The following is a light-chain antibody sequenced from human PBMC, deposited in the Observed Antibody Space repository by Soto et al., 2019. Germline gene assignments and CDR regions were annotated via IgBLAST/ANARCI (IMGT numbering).Light chain of an antibody. J-gene: IGKJ5*01. V-gene: IGKV3-15*01. CDR3: QQYITWLGT. Sequence: EIVMTQSPATLSVSPGERVTLSCRASQSVNSNLAWYQQQPGQAPRLLIFGASTRATGIPARFSGSGSGTEFTLTISSLQSEDFAIYYCQQYITWLGTFGQGTRLEIK. CDR1: QSVNSN. CDR2: GAS.